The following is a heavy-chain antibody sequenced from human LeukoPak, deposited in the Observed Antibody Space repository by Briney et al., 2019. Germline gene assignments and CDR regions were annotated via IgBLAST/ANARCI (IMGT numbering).Heavy chain of an antibody. CDR3: ARGFEYYDSSGYYGWFDP. D-gene: IGHD3-22*01. J-gene: IGHJ5*02. CDR1: GGSFSGYY. Sequence: SETLSLTCAVYGGSFSGYYWSWIRQPPGKGLEWIGEINHSGSTNYNPSLKSRVTISVDTSKNQFSLKLSSVTAADTAVYYCARGFEYYDSSGYYGWFDPWGQGTLVTVSS. CDR2: INHSGST. V-gene: IGHV4-34*01.